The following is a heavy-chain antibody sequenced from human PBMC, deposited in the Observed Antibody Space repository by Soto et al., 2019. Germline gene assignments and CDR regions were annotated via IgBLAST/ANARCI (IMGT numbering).Heavy chain of an antibody. V-gene: IGHV4-59*01. D-gene: IGHD6-19*01. CDR1: GGSISGSY. CDR3: ARSVAVPGAHIDY. J-gene: IGHJ4*02. Sequence: SEPLSLTCRVSGGSISGSYWSWNRQSPGKGLEWLGYFYYTGSTNYSPSLRSRVSISVDTSKNEFSLRLSSVTAADTAVYFCARSVAVPGAHIDYWGQGTQVTVS. CDR2: FYYTGST.